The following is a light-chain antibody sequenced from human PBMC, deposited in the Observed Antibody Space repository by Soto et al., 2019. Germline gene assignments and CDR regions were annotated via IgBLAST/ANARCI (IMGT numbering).Light chain of an antibody. CDR3: QSYDSSLGGWV. CDR1: GSNIGAGHD. Sequence: QTVVAQPPAVSGAPRQRVTISCTGSGSNIGAGHDVHWYQQLPGTAPKLFISGNNNRPSGVPDRFSASKSGTSASLAITGRHADEEADYYCQSYDSSLGGWVFGGGTKVTVL. J-gene: IGLJ3*02. V-gene: IGLV1-40*01. CDR2: GNN.